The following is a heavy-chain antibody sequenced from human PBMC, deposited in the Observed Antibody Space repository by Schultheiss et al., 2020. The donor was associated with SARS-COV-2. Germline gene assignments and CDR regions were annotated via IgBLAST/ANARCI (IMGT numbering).Heavy chain of an antibody. CDR1: GFTFDDYA. CDR3: QASIAAAGTTNWFDP. D-gene: IGHD6-13*01. J-gene: IGHJ5*02. CDR2: ISGSGGST. V-gene: IGHV3-23*01. Sequence: GGSLRLSCAASGFTFDDYAMHWVRQAPGKGLEWVSAISGSGGSTYYADSVKGRFTISRDNSKNTLYLQMNSLRAEDTAVYYCQASIAAAGTTNWFDPWGQGTLVTVSS.